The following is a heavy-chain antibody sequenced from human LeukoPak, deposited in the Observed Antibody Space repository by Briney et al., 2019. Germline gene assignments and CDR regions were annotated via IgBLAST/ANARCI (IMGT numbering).Heavy chain of an antibody. D-gene: IGHD6-19*01. J-gene: IGHJ4*02. CDR2: ISDSGGST. Sequence: QPGGSLRLSCAASGFTFSSYAMSWVRQAPGKGLEWVSGISDSGGSTHYADSVKGRFTVSRDNSKNTLYLQMNSLRAEDTAVYYCAKAETRYTSGWYIYWGQGTLVTVSS. CDR3: AKAETRYTSGWYIY. V-gene: IGHV3-23*01. CDR1: GFTFSSYA.